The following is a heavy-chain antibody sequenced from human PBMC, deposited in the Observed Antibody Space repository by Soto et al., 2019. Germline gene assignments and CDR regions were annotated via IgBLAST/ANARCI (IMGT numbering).Heavy chain of an antibody. V-gene: IGHV4-59*01. Sequence: SETLSLTCTVSGGSISSDHWSWIRQPPGKRLEWIGYVYSSGSTKYNPSLKSRVTISVDTSKNQFSLKLSSVTAADTAIYYCARGYYYDNSGYFSAFDIWGQGTMVTVSS. D-gene: IGHD3-22*01. CDR3: ARGYYYDNSGYFSAFDI. CDR1: GGSISSDH. J-gene: IGHJ3*02. CDR2: VYSSGST.